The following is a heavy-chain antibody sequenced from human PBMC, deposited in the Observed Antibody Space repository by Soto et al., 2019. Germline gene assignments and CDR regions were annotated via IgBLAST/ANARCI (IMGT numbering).Heavy chain of an antibody. V-gene: IGHV4-59*01. Sequence: SETLSLTCTVSGGSISSDHWSWIRQPPGKRLEWIGYVYSSGSTKYNPSLKSRVTISVDTSKNQFSLKLSSVTAADTAIYYCARGYYYDNSGYFSAFDIWGQGTMVTVSS. D-gene: IGHD3-22*01. CDR3: ARGYYYDNSGYFSAFDI. CDR1: GGSISSDH. J-gene: IGHJ3*02. CDR2: VYSSGST.